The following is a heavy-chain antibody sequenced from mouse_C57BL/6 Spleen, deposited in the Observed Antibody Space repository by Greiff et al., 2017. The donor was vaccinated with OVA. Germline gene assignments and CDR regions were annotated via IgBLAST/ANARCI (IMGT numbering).Heavy chain of an antibody. J-gene: IGHJ3*01. D-gene: IGHD1-1*01. CDR1: GFNIKDYY. CDR3: TTCPTVVATRGFAY. Sequence: EVKLQESGAELVRPGASVKLSCTASGFNIKDYYMHWVKQRPEQGLEWIGRIDPEDGDTEYAPKFQGKATMTADTSSNTAYLQLSSLTSEDAAVYYCTTCPTVVATRGFAYWGQGTLVTVSA. CDR2: IDPEDGDT. V-gene: IGHV14-1*01.